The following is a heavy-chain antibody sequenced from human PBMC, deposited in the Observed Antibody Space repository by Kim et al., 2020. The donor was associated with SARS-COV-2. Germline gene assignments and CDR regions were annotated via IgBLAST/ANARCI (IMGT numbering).Heavy chain of an antibody. CDR3: AKDPLRFGELSCGMDV. Sequence: SVKGRFTISRDNSKNTLYLQMNSLRVEDTAVYYCAKDPLRFGELSCGMDVWGQGTTVTVSS. D-gene: IGHD3-10*01. V-gene: IGHV3-30*02. J-gene: IGHJ6*02.